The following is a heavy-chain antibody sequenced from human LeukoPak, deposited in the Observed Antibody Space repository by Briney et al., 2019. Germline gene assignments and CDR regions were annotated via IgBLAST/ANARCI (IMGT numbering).Heavy chain of an antibody. D-gene: IGHD1-26*01. Sequence: PSQTLSLTCAVSGGSISSGAYSWSWIRQPPGEGLEWIGYIYHSGSTNYNPSLKSRVTISVDTSKNQFSLKLSSVTAADTAVYYCAREEWEPRGLDPWGQGTLVTVSS. V-gene: IGHV4-30-4*07. J-gene: IGHJ5*02. CDR1: GGSISSGAYS. CDR3: AREEWEPRGLDP. CDR2: IYHSGST.